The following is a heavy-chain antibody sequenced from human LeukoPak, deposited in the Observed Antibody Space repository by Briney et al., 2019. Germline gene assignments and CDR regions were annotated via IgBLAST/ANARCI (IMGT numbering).Heavy chain of an antibody. Sequence: GGSLRLSCAAFGFTFSSYAMSWVRQAPGKGLEWVSTISNSDYSTYYADSVKGRFTISRANSENTLYLQMNNLRAEDTAVYYCAKATGYLLWGQGTLVTVSS. J-gene: IGHJ4*02. CDR1: GFTFSSYA. D-gene: IGHD1-14*01. CDR2: ISNSDYST. CDR3: AKATGYLL. V-gene: IGHV3-23*01.